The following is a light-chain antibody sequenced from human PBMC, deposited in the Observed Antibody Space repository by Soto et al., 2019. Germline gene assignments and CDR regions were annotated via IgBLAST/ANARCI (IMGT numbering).Light chain of an antibody. J-gene: IGKJ1*01. Sequence: DIQMNQSPSSLSASVGARVTITCRARQSISSYLNWYQQKQGKAPKLLIYAASSLQSGVPSRFSGSGSGTDITLTISSLQPEDFATYYCQPSYSTPRTFGQGTKVEIK. V-gene: IGKV1-39*01. CDR3: QPSYSTPRT. CDR2: AAS. CDR1: QSISSY.